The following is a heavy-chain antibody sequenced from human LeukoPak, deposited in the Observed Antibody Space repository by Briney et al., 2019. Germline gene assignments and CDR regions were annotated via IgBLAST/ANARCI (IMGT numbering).Heavy chain of an antibody. V-gene: IGHV4-39*07. D-gene: IGHD3-3*01. CDR2: IYYGVTT. J-gene: IGHJ4*02. CDR1: SGSISTSNYY. Sequence: ETLSLTCTVSSGSISTSNYYWGWIRQPPGKGLEWIGSIYYGVTTYYNPSLKSRVTISADTSKNQFSLNLSSVTAADTAVYYCARGRGTIFGVVISYWGQGTLVTVSS. CDR3: ARGRGTIFGVVISY.